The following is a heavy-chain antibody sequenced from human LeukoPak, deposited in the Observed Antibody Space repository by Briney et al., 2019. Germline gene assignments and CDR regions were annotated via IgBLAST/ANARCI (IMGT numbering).Heavy chain of an antibody. CDR1: GGTFSSYA. CDR3: ARTGYCSSTSCYEPPEYNWFDP. V-gene: IGHV1-69*13. Sequence: ASVKVSCKASGGTFSSYAISWVRQAPGQGLEWMGGIIPIFGTANYAQKFQGRVTITADESTSTAYMELSSPRSEDTAVYYCARTGYCSSTSCYEPPEYNWFDPWGQGTLVTVSS. D-gene: IGHD2-2*01. J-gene: IGHJ5*02. CDR2: IIPIFGTA.